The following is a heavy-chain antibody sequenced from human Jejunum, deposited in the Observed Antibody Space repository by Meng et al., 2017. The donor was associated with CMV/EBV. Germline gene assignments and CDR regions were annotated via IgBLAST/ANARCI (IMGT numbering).Heavy chain of an antibody. CDR2: INGDESTA. J-gene: IGHJ4*02. CDR3: VRDLISGVVPLGY. Sequence: GFTFSSYWIHLTRQVPGYGLFWFARINGDESTANYADSVKGRFTISRDNAKNTLYLQMNSLRAEDTAVYYCVRDLISGVVPLGYWGQGTLVTVSS. V-gene: IGHV3-74*01. CDR1: GFTFSSYW. D-gene: IGHD3-3*01.